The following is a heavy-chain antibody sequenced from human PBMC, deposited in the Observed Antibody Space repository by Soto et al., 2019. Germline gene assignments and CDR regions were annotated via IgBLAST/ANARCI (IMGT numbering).Heavy chain of an antibody. CDR1: CGSIISYY. CDR3: ARVSRSSGYFDY. CDR2: IYYSGST. V-gene: IGHV4-59*01. Sequence: SETLSLTCTFSCGSIISYYWSWIRQPPGKGLEWIGYIYYSGSTNYNPSLKSRVTISVDTSKNQFSLKLSSVTAADTAVYYCARVSRSSGYFDYWGQGTLVTVSS. D-gene: IGHD6-19*01. J-gene: IGHJ4*02.